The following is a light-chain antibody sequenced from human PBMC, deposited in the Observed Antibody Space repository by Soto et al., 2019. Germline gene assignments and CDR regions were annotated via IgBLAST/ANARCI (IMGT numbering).Light chain of an antibody. CDR3: QQYGSSPIT. Sequence: EIVLTQSPGTLSLSPGERATLSCRASQSVSSSYLAWYQQKPGQAPRLFIYGASIRATGIPDRFSGSGSGTDFTLTISSLEPEDFAVYYCQQYGSSPITFGKGTRLEIK. V-gene: IGKV3-20*01. J-gene: IGKJ5*01. CDR2: GAS. CDR1: QSVSSSY.